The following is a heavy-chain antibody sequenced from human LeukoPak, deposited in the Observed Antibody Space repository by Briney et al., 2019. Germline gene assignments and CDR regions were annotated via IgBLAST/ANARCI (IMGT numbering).Heavy chain of an antibody. V-gene: IGHV4-59*01. D-gene: IGHD6-19*01. CDR1: GGSISSYY. J-gene: IGHJ6*03. CDR2: IYYSGST. Sequence: KPSETLSLTCTVSGGSISSYYWSWIRQPPGKGLEWIGYIYYSGSTNYNPSLKSRVTISVDTSKNQFSLKLSSVTAADTAVYYCARAPNSSGWYSLNYYYYYYMDVWGKGTTVTVSS. CDR3: ARAPNSSGWYSLNYYYYYYMDV.